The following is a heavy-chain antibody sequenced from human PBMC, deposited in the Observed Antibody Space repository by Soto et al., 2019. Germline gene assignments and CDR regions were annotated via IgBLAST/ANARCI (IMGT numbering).Heavy chain of an antibody. J-gene: IGHJ4*02. CDR3: AREGFGELLEDY. CDR2: ISASNGNT. D-gene: IGHD3-10*01. CDR1: GYTFTSYG. V-gene: IGHV1-18*01. Sequence: QVQLVQSGAEVKNSGASVKVSCKASGYTFTSYGFSWVRQAPGQGLEWMGWISASNGNTNYAQKLQGRVTMTTDTSTGTAYMELRSLRSDDTATYYCAREGFGELLEDYWGQGTLVTVSS.